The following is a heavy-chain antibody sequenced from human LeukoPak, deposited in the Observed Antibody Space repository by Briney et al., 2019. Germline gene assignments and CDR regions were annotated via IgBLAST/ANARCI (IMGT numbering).Heavy chain of an antibody. CDR2: ISGSGGST. CDR3: AKGAQYYDSSGYDY. V-gene: IGHV3-23*01. D-gene: IGHD3-22*01. Sequence: PGGSLRVSCAASGFTFNSYVMSWVRQAPGKGLEWVSAISGSGGSTYFADSVKGRFTISRDNSKNTMYLQMKGLRAEDTAVYYCAKGAQYYDSSGYDYWGQGTLATVSS. J-gene: IGHJ4*02. CDR1: GFTFNSYV.